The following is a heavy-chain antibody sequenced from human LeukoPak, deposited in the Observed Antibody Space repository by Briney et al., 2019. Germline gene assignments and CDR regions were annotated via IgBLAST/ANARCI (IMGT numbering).Heavy chain of an antibody. V-gene: IGHV3-48*01. CDR3: AKDVGSGHYYYGMDV. J-gene: IGHJ6*02. D-gene: IGHD2-15*01. CDR2: ISSSSSTI. CDR1: GFTFSSYS. Sequence: GGSLRLSCAASGFTFSSYSMNWVRQAPGKGLEWVSYISSSSSTIYYADSVKGRFTISRDNAKNSLYLQMNSLRAEDTAVYYCAKDVGSGHYYYGMDVWGQGTTVTVSS.